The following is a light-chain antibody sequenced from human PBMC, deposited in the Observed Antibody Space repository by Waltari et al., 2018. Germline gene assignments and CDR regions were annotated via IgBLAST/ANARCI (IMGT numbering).Light chain of an antibody. V-gene: IGLV2-14*01. Sequence: QSALTQPASVSGSPGQSITISCTGTSSDIGGYPYVSWYQQHPGKAPKLMIHYVNKRPFGVSNRFSVSKSGNTASLTISVLQAEDEADYYCTSYTSSTTFYVFGTGTKVTVL. CDR3: TSYTSSTTFYV. CDR2: YVN. CDR1: SSDIGGYPY. J-gene: IGLJ1*01.